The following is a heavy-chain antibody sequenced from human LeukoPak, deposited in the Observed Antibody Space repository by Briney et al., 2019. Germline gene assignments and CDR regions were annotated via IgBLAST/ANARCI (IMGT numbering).Heavy chain of an antibody. J-gene: IGHJ3*02. D-gene: IGHD3-10*01. CDR3: ARNIWFGESADAFGI. V-gene: IGHV1-2*02. Sequence: AASVKVSCKASGYTFTSYYMHWVRQAPGQGLEWMGWINPNSGGTNYAQKFQGRVTMTRDKSIRTAYMELSRLTSDDTAVYYCARNIWFGESADAFGIWGQGTMVTVSS. CDR2: INPNSGGT. CDR1: GYTFTSYY.